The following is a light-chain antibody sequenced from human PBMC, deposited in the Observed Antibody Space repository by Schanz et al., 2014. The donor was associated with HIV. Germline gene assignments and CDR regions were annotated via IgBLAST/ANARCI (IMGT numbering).Light chain of an antibody. Sequence: QSALTQPASVSGSPGQSITISCTGTSSDLGGYNYVSWSQQHPGKAPKLMIYDVTTRPSGVSNRFSGSKSGNTASLTVSGLQAEDEADYYCVSYTGTNNPVFGGGTKATVL. CDR2: DVT. V-gene: IGLV2-14*01. CDR3: VSYTGTNNPV. CDR1: SSDLGGYNY. J-gene: IGLJ2*01.